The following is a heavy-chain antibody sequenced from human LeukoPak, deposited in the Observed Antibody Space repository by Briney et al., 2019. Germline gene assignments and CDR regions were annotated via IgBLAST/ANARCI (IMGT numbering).Heavy chain of an antibody. D-gene: IGHD4-17*01. V-gene: IGHV4-4*07. CDR2: IHASVST. Sequence: KPSETLSLTCSVSGASIRSYSWSWLRQPAGKGLEWIGRIHASVSTEYNPSLKSRVTMSVDTSKNQFSLKLNSVTAADTAVYFCARDGEYSDDAFDIWGQGTLVTVSS. J-gene: IGHJ3*02. CDR3: ARDGEYSDDAFDI. CDR1: GASIRSYS.